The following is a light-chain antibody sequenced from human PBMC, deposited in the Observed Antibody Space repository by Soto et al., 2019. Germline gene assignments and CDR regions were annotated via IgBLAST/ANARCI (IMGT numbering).Light chain of an antibody. J-gene: IGLJ1*01. CDR3: SSYTSASTYV. CDR2: EVS. Sequence: QSALTQPASVSGSPGQSITISCSGTNGDVGGYNYVSWYQQHPGKAPKLMIYEVSNRPSGVSNRFSGSRSGNTASLTISGLQAEDEADYYCSSYTSASTYVFGTGTKLTVL. V-gene: IGLV2-14*01. CDR1: NGDVGGYNY.